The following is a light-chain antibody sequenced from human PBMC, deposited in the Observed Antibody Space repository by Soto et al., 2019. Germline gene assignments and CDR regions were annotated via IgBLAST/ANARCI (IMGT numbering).Light chain of an antibody. Sequence: DIQMTQSPSSVSAYVGDSVTITCRASQGIYDWVAWYQQKPGKAPKLLISAASSLQSGVPSRFNGSGSGTDFSLTISSLQSEDFATYYCQQAFSFPFTFGPGTKVDIK. V-gene: IGKV1-12*01. J-gene: IGKJ3*01. CDR2: AAS. CDR1: QGIYDW. CDR3: QQAFSFPFT.